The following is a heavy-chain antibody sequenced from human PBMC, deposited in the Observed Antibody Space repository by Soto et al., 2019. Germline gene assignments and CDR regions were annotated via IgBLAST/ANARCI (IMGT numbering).Heavy chain of an antibody. D-gene: IGHD3-22*01. CDR2: ILPTSVTP. Sequence: QVQLVQSGAEVKKPGSSVKVSCQASGGTFRGYAISWVRQAPGQGLEWLGGILPTSVTPNYAQKFQGRVTLTADESTNTAFLELRSLRSADTAVYYCARGYDVNSELDYWGQGTLATVSS. V-gene: IGHV1-69*01. J-gene: IGHJ4*02. CDR3: ARGYDVNSELDY. CDR1: GGTFRGYA.